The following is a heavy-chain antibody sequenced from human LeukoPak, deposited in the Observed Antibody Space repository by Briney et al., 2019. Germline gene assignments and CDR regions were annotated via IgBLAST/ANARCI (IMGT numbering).Heavy chain of an antibody. J-gene: IGHJ3*02. CDR1: GYTFTSYR. V-gene: IGHV1-18*01. CDR2: ISAYNGNT. CDR3: ARDHYGSGSYYPFDI. D-gene: IGHD3-10*01. Sequence: ASVKVSCKPSGYTFTSYRISWVRQAPGQGLEWMGWISAYNGNTNYAQKLQGRVTMTTDTSTSTAYMELRSLRSDDTAVYYCARDHYGSGSYYPFDIWGQGTMVTVSS.